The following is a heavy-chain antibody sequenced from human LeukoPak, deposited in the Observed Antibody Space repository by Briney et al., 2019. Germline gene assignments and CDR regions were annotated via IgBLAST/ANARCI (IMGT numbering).Heavy chain of an antibody. CDR3: ARGERSYYDFWSGYTPYYYYYMDV. Sequence: PSETLSLTCAVYGGSFSGYYWGWIRQPPGKGLEWIGSIYYSGSTYYNPSLKSRVTISVDTSKNQFSLKLSSVTAADTAVYYCARGERSYYDFWSGYTPYYYYYMDVWGKGTTVTVSS. CDR2: IYYSGST. J-gene: IGHJ6*03. CDR1: GGSFSGYY. D-gene: IGHD3-3*01. V-gene: IGHV4-34*01.